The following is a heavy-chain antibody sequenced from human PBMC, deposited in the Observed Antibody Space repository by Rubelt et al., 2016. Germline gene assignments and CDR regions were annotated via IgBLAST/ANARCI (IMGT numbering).Heavy chain of an antibody. CDR2: IYYSGST. Sequence: IGYIYYSGSTNYNPSLKSRVTISVDTSKNQFSLKLSSVTAADTAVYYCARDGPVVGIYYYYGMDVWGQGTTVTVSS. V-gene: IGHV4-59*01. D-gene: IGHD6-19*01. CDR3: ARDGPVVGIYYYYGMDV. J-gene: IGHJ6*02.